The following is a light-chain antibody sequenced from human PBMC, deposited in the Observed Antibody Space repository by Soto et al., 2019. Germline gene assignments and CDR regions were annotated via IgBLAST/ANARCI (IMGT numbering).Light chain of an antibody. CDR2: GAS. V-gene: IGKV3-20*01. CDR1: QSVSSTF. J-gene: IGKJ5*01. Sequence: EIVLTPSPGPLSLSPGGRATLSCRASQSVSSTFIAWYQQKPAQAPRLLIYGASSRATGIADRFSGSGSGTDFTLIINRLEPEDFAVYYCQQHLRSPITFGQGTRLEIK. CDR3: QQHLRSPIT.